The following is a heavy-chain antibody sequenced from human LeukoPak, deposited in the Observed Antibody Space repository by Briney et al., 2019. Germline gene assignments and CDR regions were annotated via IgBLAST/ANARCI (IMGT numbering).Heavy chain of an antibody. CDR1: GFNFNKYE. V-gene: IGHV3-48*03. Sequence: GGSLRLSCAASGFNFNKYEMNWVRQAPGKGLEWISYINGRGATIENADSVRGRFTISRDNAKNSLYLQMNSLRAEDTAVYFCARDWARTGYCTSTNCPDAFDLWGQGTMLTVSS. CDR3: ARDWARTGYCTSTNCPDAFDL. J-gene: IGHJ3*01. CDR2: INGRGATI. D-gene: IGHD2-2*01.